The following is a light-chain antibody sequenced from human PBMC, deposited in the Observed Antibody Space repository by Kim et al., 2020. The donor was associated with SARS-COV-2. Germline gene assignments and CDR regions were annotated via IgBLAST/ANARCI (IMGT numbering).Light chain of an antibody. CDR2: GNS. CDR3: QSYDSSLSGWV. V-gene: IGLV1-40*01. J-gene: IGLJ3*02. Sequence: QRVTISCTGSSSNIGAGYDVRWYQQHPGTAPKVLIYGNSNRPSGVPDRFSGSKSGTSASLAITGLQADDEADYYCQSYDSSLSGWVFGGGTQLTVL. CDR1: SSNIGAGYD.